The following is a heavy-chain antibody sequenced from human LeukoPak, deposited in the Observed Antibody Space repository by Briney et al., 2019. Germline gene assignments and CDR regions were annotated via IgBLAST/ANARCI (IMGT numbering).Heavy chain of an antibody. J-gene: IGHJ4*02. CDR1: GFTFSSYA. CDR2: ISGSGGTT. CDR3: AKGSYYYDSSGYHYYFDY. D-gene: IGHD3-22*01. Sequence: GGSLRLSCAASGFTFSSYAMSWVRQAPGKGLEWVSAISGSGGTTYYADSVKGRFTISRDDSKNTLYLQMNSLRAEDTAVYYCAKGSYYYDSSGYHYYFDYWGQGTLVTVSS. V-gene: IGHV3-23*01.